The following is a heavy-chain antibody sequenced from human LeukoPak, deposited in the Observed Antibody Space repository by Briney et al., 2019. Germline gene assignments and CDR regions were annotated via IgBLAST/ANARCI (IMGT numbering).Heavy chain of an antibody. D-gene: IGHD1-1*01. J-gene: IGHJ4*02. V-gene: IGHV3-21*01. CDR2: ISGTSTYI. CDR3: AEDQQLEPFHY. CDR1: GFTFDKYF. Sequence: GSLRLSCTTSGFTFDKYFMIWVRQAPGKGLQWVSSISGTSTYIDYADSVKGRFTISRDNAKNTLFLQMNSLRTDDTAMYYCAEDQQLEPFHYWGRGTLVTVSS.